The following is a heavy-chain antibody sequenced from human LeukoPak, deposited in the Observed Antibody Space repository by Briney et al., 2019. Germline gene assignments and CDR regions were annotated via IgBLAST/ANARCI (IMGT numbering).Heavy chain of an antibody. V-gene: IGHV3-30*04. CDR2: IS. D-gene: IGHD6-19*01. Sequence: PGGSLRLSCAASGFTFSNYAMHWVRQAPGKGLEWVAVISYADSVKGRFTISRDNSNNTLYLHVNSLRPEDTAVYYCARGGSASPIDYWGQGTLVTVSS. CDR3: ARGGSASPIDY. CDR1: GFTFSNYA. J-gene: IGHJ4*02.